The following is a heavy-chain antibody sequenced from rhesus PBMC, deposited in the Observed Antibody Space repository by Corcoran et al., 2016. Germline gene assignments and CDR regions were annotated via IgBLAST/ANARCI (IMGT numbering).Heavy chain of an antibody. J-gene: IGHJ4*01. D-gene: IGHD6-25*01. CDR2: ISWNSDPI. Sequence: EVQLVESGGALAQPGGSLRLSCAASGFTFDDYDMSWVRQPPGKGLEWVSRISWNSDPIYYAASWKGRFPISRDNAKSSLFLQMDRLRAEDTAVYYCTRGGSGSWSHFDYWGQGVLVTVSS. CDR3: TRGGSGSWSHFDY. V-gene: IGHV3-134*01. CDR1: GFTFDDYD.